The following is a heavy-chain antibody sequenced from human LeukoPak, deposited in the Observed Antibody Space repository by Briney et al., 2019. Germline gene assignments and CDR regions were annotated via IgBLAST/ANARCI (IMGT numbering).Heavy chain of an antibody. Sequence: SETLSLTCTVSGGSISSSRDYWGWIRQTPGKGLEWIAAIYYTGRTYYNASLKSRVTISVDTSKNQFSLKLSSVTAADTAVYYCARASNNWFDPWGQGTLVTVSS. CDR2: IYYTGRT. V-gene: IGHV4-39*07. J-gene: IGHJ5*02. CDR1: GGSISSSRDY. CDR3: ARASNNWFDP.